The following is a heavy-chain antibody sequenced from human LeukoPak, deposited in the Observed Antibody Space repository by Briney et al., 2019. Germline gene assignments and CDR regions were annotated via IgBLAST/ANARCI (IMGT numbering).Heavy chain of an antibody. Sequence: SETLSLTCTVSGDSMSSSNHYWVWIRQPPGKGLEWIGSIYYGGSLYYNPSLTSRVTISLDTSKNQFSLKMSSVSAADTALYYCARLYGSTLYFDYWGQGTLVTVSS. CDR2: IYYGGSL. CDR3: ARLYGSTLYFDY. CDR1: GDSMSSSNHY. D-gene: IGHD2-15*01. J-gene: IGHJ4*02. V-gene: IGHV4-39*01.